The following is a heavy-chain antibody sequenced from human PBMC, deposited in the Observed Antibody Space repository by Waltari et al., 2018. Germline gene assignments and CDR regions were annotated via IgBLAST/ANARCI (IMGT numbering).Heavy chain of an antibody. Sequence: QVQLVQSGAEVKKPGASVKVSCKASGYTFTGYYMHWVRQAPGQGLEWMERINPTIGGTNYAPKFQGRVSMTRDTSSSTAYMELSRRRSDDTAVYYCARGGDYYDSRGDYGMDVWGQGTTVTVSS. CDR2: INPTIGGT. CDR1: GYTFTGYY. J-gene: IGHJ6*02. V-gene: IGHV1-2*06. CDR3: ARGGDYYDSRGDYGMDV. D-gene: IGHD3-22*01.